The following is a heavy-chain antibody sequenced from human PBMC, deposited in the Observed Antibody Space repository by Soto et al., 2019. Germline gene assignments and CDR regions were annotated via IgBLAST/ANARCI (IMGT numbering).Heavy chain of an antibody. J-gene: IGHJ4*02. V-gene: IGHV3-23*01. Sequence: PGGSLRLSCVVSGCTFNNFAMSWVRQAPGKGLEWVSSISGSGGSTYHSDSVKGRFTISRDNSRNTLWLQMNSLRAEDTAVYHCSKDYYFDTWGPGTQVTVSS. CDR2: ISGSGGST. CDR1: GCTFNNFA. CDR3: SKDYYFDT.